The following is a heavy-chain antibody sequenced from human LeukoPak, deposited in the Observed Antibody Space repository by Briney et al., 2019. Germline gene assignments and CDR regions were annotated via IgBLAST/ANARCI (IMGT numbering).Heavy chain of an antibody. Sequence: PSETLSLTCTVSGGSISSSSYYWGWIRQPPGKGLEWIGSIYYSGSTYYNPSLKSRVTISVDTSKNQFSLKLSSVTAADTAVYYCARAFRIAAAGQPDAFDIWGQGTMVTVSS. CDR2: IYYSGST. CDR3: ARAFRIAAAGQPDAFDI. CDR1: GGSISSSSYY. V-gene: IGHV4-39*07. D-gene: IGHD6-13*01. J-gene: IGHJ3*02.